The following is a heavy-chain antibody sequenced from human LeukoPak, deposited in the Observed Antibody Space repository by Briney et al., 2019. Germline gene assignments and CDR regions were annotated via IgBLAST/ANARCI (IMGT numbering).Heavy chain of an antibody. CDR2: INTDGSST. CDR3: ARAVPGAMADY. J-gene: IGHJ4*02. CDR1: GVTFSSYW. Sequence: GGSLRLSCAASGVTFSSYWMHWVRQAPGKGLVWVSRINTDGSSTTYADSVKGRFTISRDNAKNTLYLQMNSLRAEDTAVYYCARAVPGAMADYWGQGTLVSVSS. V-gene: IGHV3-74*01. D-gene: IGHD5-18*01.